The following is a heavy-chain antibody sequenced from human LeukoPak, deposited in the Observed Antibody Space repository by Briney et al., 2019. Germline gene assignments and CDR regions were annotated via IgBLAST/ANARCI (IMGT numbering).Heavy chain of an antibody. CDR2: ISPDGSTT. CDR3: TRDMWGTSDY. Sequence: GGSLRLSCAASGFSFSVFWMHWVRQAPGTGPVWVSRISPDGSTTSYADSVKGRFTISRDNAKNTLYPQISSLRGEDTAVYYCTRDMWGTSDYWGQGTLVTVSS. V-gene: IGHV3-74*01. D-gene: IGHD1-1*01. CDR1: GFSFSVFW. J-gene: IGHJ4*02.